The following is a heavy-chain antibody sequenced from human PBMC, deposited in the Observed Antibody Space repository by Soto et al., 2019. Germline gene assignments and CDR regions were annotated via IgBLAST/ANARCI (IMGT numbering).Heavy chain of an antibody. D-gene: IGHD6-13*01. CDR1: GFTFSSYG. Sequence: QVQLVESGGGVVQPGRSLRLSCAASGFTFSSYGMHWVRQAPGKGLEWVAVIWYDGSNKYYADSVKGRFTISRDNSKNTLYLKMNSLRAEDTAVYYCARDYSSSWYGYYGMDVWGQGTTVTVSS. J-gene: IGHJ6*02. CDR3: ARDYSSSWYGYYGMDV. CDR2: IWYDGSNK. V-gene: IGHV3-33*01.